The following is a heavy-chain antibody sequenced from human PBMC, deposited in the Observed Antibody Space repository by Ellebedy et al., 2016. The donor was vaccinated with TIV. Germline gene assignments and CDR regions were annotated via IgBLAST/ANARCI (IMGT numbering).Heavy chain of an antibody. CDR3: ARGEQQLVSGYYYYCGMDV. CDR2: IGTAGDT. V-gene: IGHV3-13*01. J-gene: IGHJ6*02. D-gene: IGHD6-13*01. CDR1: GFTSSSYD. Sequence: PGGSLRLSCAASGFTSSSYDMHWVRQPTGKGLEWVSAIGTAGDTYYPGSVKGRFTISRDNAKNSLYLQMNSLRAGDTAVYYCARGEQQLVSGYYYYCGMDVWGQGTTVTVSS.